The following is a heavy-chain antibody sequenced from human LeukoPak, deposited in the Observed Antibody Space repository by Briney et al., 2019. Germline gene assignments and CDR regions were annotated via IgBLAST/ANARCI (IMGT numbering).Heavy chain of an antibody. D-gene: IGHD1-26*01. CDR3: VRDFGSSDFYFDY. J-gene: IGHJ4*02. V-gene: IGHV3-74*01. CDR1: GFTLRSYW. Sequence: GGSLRLSCAASGFTLRSYWMHWVRQAPGKGLVWVSRISSDGSSTSYADFEKGRFTISRDNAKNTLYLQMSSLRAEDTAVYYCVRDFGSSDFYFDYWGQGTLVTVSS. CDR2: ISSDGSST.